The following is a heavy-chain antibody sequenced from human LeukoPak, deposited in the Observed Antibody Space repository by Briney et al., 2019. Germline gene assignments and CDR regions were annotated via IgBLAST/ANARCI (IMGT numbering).Heavy chain of an antibody. J-gene: IGHJ4*02. CDR2: IWYDGSNK. CDR1: GFTFSTNG. D-gene: IGHD2/OR15-2a*01. CDR3: VSDIYCNLRV. V-gene: IGHV3-33*01. Sequence: GGSLRLSCAASGFTFSTNGMHWVRQAPGKGLEWVAIIWYDGSNKYYADSVKGRFTISRDNSKNTLFLQMNGLTAEDTAVYYCVSDIYCNLRVWGQGTLVTVSS.